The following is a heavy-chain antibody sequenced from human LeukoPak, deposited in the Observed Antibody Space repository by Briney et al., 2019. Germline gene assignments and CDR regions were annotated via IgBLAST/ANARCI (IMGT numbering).Heavy chain of an antibody. CDR1: GFDFDDFA. CDR3: ASYFWITMVRGVPPPFYMDV. Sequence: PGGSLRLSCAASGFDFDDFAMHWVRQAPGKGLEWVSSISSSSSYIYYADSVKGRFTISRDNAKNSLYLQMNSLRAEDTAVYYCASYFWITMVRGVPPPFYMDVWGKGTTVTISS. CDR2: ISSSSSYI. V-gene: IGHV3-21*01. D-gene: IGHD3-10*01. J-gene: IGHJ6*03.